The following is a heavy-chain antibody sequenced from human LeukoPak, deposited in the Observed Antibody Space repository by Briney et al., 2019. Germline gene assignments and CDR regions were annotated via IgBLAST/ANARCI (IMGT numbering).Heavy chain of an antibody. CDR2: IWFDGSNI. J-gene: IGHJ4*02. CDR3: AKLSHGTYSPDVDY. D-gene: IGHD1-26*01. V-gene: IGHV3-33*06. CDR1: GFSFRSYG. Sequence: PGGSLRLSCVASGFSFRSYGMHWVRQAPGKGLEWLAIIWFDGSNIYYTDSVKGRFTISRDNSKNTLYLQMNSLRAEDTAVYYCAKLSHGTYSPDVDYWGQGTLVTVSS.